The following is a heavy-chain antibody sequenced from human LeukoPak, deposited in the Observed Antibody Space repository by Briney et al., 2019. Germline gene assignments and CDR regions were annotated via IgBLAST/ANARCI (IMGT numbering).Heavy chain of an antibody. CDR2: ISPSGSPI. J-gene: IGHJ4*02. Sequence: GRSLRLSCAASGLTLSSYEMNWVRHAPGKGLEWVSYISPSGSPIYYADSVKGRFTISRDNAKTSLYLQMNSLRDEDTAVYYCARDWGEYCSSTSCSNINYWGQGTLVTVSS. V-gene: IGHV3-48*03. CDR1: GLTLSSYE. D-gene: IGHD2-2*01. CDR3: ARDWGEYCSSTSCSNINY.